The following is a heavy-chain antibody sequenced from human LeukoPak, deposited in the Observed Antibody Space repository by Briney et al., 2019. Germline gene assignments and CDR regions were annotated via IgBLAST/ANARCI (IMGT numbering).Heavy chain of an antibody. D-gene: IGHD3-10*01. CDR3: ATNYGSGSYYLGPNWLDP. CDR1: GDSIRSGAYY. V-gene: IGHV4-61*02. CDR2: IYTSGST. J-gene: IGHJ5*02. Sequence: PSETPSLTCTVSGDSIRSGAYYWSWIRQPAGKGLEWIGRIYTSGSTNYNPSLKSRVTISVDTSKNQFSLKLSSVTAADTAVYYCATNYGSGSYYLGPNWLDPWGQGTLVTVSS.